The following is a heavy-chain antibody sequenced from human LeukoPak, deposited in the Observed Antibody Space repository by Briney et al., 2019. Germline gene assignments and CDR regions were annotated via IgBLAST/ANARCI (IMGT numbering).Heavy chain of an antibody. J-gene: IGHJ4*02. Sequence: RGSLRLSCAGSGFNFSSFVMTWVRQAPGKGLEWVSSISASGRSTYYADSVKGRFTISRDNSKNTLYLQVNSLRAEDTAVYHCAKKSPIFGVVIPLFDYWGQGTLVSVSS. CDR2: ISASGRST. V-gene: IGHV3-23*01. CDR1: GFNFSSFV. D-gene: IGHD3-3*01. CDR3: AKKSPIFGVVIPLFDY.